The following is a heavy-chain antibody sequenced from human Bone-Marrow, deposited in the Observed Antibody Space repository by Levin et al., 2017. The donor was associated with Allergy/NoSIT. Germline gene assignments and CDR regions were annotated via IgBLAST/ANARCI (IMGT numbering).Heavy chain of an antibody. D-gene: IGHD4/OR15-4a*01. J-gene: IGHJ6*02. CDR1: GFTFSSYA. V-gene: IGHV3-23*01. CDR2: ISGSGGST. Sequence: LSLTCAASGFTFSSYAMSWVRQAPGKGLEWVSGISGSGGSTYYADSVKGRFTISRDNSKNTLYLQMNSLRAEDTAVYYCAKDYSSGAPWYYMDVWGQGTTVTVSS. CDR3: AKDYSSGAPWYYMDV.